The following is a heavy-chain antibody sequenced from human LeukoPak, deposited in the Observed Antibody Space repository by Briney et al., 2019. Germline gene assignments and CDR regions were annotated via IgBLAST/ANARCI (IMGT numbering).Heavy chain of an antibody. CDR3: ARDYGFFDY. V-gene: IGHV3-33*01. D-gene: IGHD3-10*01. Sequence: AGGSLRLSCAASGFTFSNYGMHWVRQAPGKGLEWVAVIWYDGSNNYYADSVKGRFTISRDNSKNTLYLQMNTLRAEDTAVYYCARDYGFFDYWGQGTLVTVSS. CDR2: IWYDGSNN. CDR1: GFTFSNYG. J-gene: IGHJ4*02.